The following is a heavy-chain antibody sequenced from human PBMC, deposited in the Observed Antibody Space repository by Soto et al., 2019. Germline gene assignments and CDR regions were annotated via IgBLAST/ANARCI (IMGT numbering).Heavy chain of an antibody. Sequence: PVGSLRLSCAASGFTFSSYSMNWVRQAPGKGLEWVSSISSSSSYIYYADSVKGRFTISRDNAKNSLYLQMNSLRAEDTAVYYCARDKTYGSGSYAYGMDVWGQGTTVTVSS. D-gene: IGHD3-10*01. V-gene: IGHV3-21*01. CDR3: ARDKTYGSGSYAYGMDV. CDR1: GFTFSSYS. J-gene: IGHJ6*02. CDR2: ISSSSSYI.